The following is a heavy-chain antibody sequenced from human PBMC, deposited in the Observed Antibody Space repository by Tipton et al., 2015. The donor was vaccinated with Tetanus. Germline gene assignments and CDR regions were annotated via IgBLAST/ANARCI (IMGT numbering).Heavy chain of an antibody. D-gene: IGHD2-21*02. J-gene: IGHJ4*02. V-gene: IGHV3-11*01. Sequence: GSLRLSCAASGFTFSDYYMSWIRQAPGKGLEWVSYISGSASPIYYADSVKGRFTISRDNAKNSLYLQMNSLRAEDTAVYYCARTPATVVTDYWGQGTLVTVSS. CDR1: GFTFSDYY. CDR3: ARTPATVVTDY. CDR2: ISGSASPI.